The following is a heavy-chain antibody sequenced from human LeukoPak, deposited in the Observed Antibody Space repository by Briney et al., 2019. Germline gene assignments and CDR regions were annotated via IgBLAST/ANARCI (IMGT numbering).Heavy chain of an antibody. CDR3: ARVPRHWVYATHKRGYYYYGMDV. D-gene: IGHD2-8*01. Sequence: KASETLSLTCAVSGGSISSSNWWSWVRQPPGKGLEWIGEIYHSGSTNYNPSLKSRVTISVDKSKNQFSLKLSSVTAADTAVYYCARVPRHWVYATHKRGYYYYGMDVWGQGTTVTVSS. CDR1: GGSISSSNW. J-gene: IGHJ6*02. V-gene: IGHV4-4*02. CDR2: IYHSGST.